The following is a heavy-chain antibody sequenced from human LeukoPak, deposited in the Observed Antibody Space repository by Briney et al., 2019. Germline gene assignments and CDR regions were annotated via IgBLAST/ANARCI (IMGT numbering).Heavy chain of an antibody. J-gene: IGHJ4*02. CDR2: ISRSGHTI. CDR3: ARHLSGITGYTYGRGIDY. CDR1: GFTFSSYE. D-gene: IGHD5-18*01. V-gene: IGHV3-48*03. Sequence: PGGSLRLSCAASGFTFSSYEMNWVRQAPGKGLEWLSYISRSGHTIYYADSVRGRFTISRDNAKNSLYLQMNSLRAEDTAVYYCARHLSGITGYTYGRGIDYWGQGTLVAVSS.